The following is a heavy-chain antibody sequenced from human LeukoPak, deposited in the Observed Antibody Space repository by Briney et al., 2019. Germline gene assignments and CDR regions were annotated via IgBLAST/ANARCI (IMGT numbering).Heavy chain of an antibody. CDR3: AKNRDDWLLNYFDY. V-gene: IGHV3-30*18. CDR2: ISYDGGNK. J-gene: IGHJ4*02. Sequence: GRSLRLSCAASGFTFSSYGMHWVRQAPGKGLEWVAVISYDGGNKYYADSVKGRFTISRDNSKNTLYLQMNSLRAEDTAVYYCAKNRDDWLLNYFDYWGQGTLVTVSS. D-gene: IGHD3-9*01. CDR1: GFTFSSYG.